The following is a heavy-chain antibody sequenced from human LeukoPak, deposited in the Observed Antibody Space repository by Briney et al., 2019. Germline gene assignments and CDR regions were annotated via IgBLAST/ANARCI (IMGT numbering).Heavy chain of an antibody. CDR2: INHSGST. CDR3: ARVDYVWGSYRYTSNFDY. D-gene: IGHD3-16*02. Sequence: SETLSLTCAVYGGSFSGYYWSWIRQPPGKGREWIGEINHSGSTNYNPSLKSRVTISVDTSKNQFSLKLSSVTAADTAVYYCARVDYVWGSYRYTSNFDYWGQGTLVTVSS. J-gene: IGHJ4*02. CDR1: GGSFSGYY. V-gene: IGHV4-34*01.